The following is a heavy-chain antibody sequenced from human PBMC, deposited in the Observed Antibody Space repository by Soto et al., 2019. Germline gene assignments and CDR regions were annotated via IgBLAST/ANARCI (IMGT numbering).Heavy chain of an antibody. CDR3: ARAGYYGSRAGD. CDR1: GGSFSGYY. D-gene: IGHD3-22*01. CDR2: INHSGST. Sequence: QVQLQQWGAGLLKPSETLSLTCAVYGGSFSGYYWSWIRQPPGKGLEWIGEINHSGSTNYNPSLKSRATISVDTSKTQFSLKLSSVTAADTAVYYCARAGYYGSRAGDWGQGTLVTVSS. J-gene: IGHJ4*02. V-gene: IGHV4-34*01.